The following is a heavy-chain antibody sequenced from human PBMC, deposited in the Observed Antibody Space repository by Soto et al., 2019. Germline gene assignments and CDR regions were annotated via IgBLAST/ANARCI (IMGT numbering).Heavy chain of an antibody. CDR1: GYTFTSYY. CDR2: INPSGGST. J-gene: IGHJ4*02. V-gene: IGHV1-46*01. D-gene: IGHD2-8*02. Sequence: GASVKVSCKASGYTFTSYYMHWVRQAPGQGLEWMGIINPSGGSTSYAQKFQGRVTMTRDTSTSTVYMELSSLRSEDTAVYYCARDEGHFGSGVCSDYWGQGTLVTVSS. CDR3: ARDEGHFGSGVCSDY.